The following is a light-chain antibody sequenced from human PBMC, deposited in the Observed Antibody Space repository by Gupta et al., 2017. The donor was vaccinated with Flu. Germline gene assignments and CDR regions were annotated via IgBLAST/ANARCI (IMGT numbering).Light chain of an antibody. V-gene: IGLV1-40*01. J-gene: IGLJ2*01. CDR1: SSNIGAGYD. CDR3: QSYDSSLSGSV. Sequence: QSVLTQPPSVSGAPGQRITISCTGRSSNIGAGYDVHWYQQLPGTAPKLLIYGSTSRPSGVPDRFSGSKSGTSASLAITGLQAEDEADYYCQSYDSSLSGSVFGGGTKLTGL. CDR2: GST.